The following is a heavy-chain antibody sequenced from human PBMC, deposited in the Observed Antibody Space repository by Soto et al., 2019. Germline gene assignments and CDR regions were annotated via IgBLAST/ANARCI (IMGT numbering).Heavy chain of an antibody. Sequence: EIQLVESGGGLVQPGGSRRLSCTASGFTFDDYTMYWVRQAPGKGLEWVSGISWNSDKIDFADSVKGRFSISRDNAKXXXXXXXXXXXXXXXXXXXXXXXXXXXXYSAYRPMDSWGQGTLVTVSS. CDR1: GFTFDDYT. CDR3: XXXXXXXXYSAYRPMDS. J-gene: IGHJ5*01. CDR2: ISWNSDKI. V-gene: IGHV3-9*01. D-gene: IGHD5-12*01.